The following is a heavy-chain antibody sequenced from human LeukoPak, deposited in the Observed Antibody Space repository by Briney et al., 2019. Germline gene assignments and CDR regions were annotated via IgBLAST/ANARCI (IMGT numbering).Heavy chain of an antibody. CDR3: ASGRGIAVAGPGGYFDY. CDR1: GFTFSDYH. CDR2: ISPWCGTI. V-gene: IGHV3-11*01. D-gene: IGHD6-19*01. Sequence: GGSLRLSCAASGFTFSDYHMNWIRQAPGKGLEWVSYISPWCGTIYFADSVKGRFTLSRDNAKNSLYLQMNSLTAEDTAVYYCASGRGIAVAGPGGYFDYWGQGTLVTVSS. J-gene: IGHJ4*02.